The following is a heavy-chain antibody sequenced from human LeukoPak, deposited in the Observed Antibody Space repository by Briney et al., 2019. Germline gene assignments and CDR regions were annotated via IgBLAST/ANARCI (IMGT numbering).Heavy chain of an antibody. CDR2: ITASSSYT. CDR3: AREDYYESGTDDY. CDR1: GFTFSTYS. Sequence: GGSPRLSCAASGFTFSTYSMNWVRQAPGKGLEWVSSITASSSYTYYADSVKGRFTISRDNTKNSLYLQMNSLRAEDTGIYYCAREDYYESGTDDYWGQGTLVTVFS. V-gene: IGHV3-21*01. J-gene: IGHJ4*02. D-gene: IGHD3-10*01.